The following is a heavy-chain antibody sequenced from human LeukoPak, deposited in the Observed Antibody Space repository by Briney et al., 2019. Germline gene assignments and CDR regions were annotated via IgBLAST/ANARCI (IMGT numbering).Heavy chain of an antibody. J-gene: IGHJ4*02. CDR3: ASVPTTYYYDSSGYYSDY. CDR1: GYTFTSYY. D-gene: IGHD3-22*01. V-gene: IGHV1-2*02. Sequence: ASVKVSCKASGYTFTSYYMHWVRQAPGQGLEWMGWINPNSGGTNYAQKFQGRVTMTRDTSISTAYMELSRLRSDDTAVYYCASVPTTYYYDSSGYYSDYWGQGTLVTVSS. CDR2: INPNSGGT.